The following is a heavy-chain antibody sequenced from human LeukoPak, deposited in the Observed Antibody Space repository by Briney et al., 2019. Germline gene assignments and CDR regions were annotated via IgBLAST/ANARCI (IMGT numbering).Heavy chain of an antibody. CDR1: GFTFSSYE. J-gene: IGHJ2*01. CDR3: ARDNSEDVVVPAAMRAANLYWYFDL. D-gene: IGHD2-2*01. Sequence: PGGSLRLSCAASGFTFSSYEMNWVRQAPGKGLEWVSYISSSSSTIYYADSVKGRFTISRDNAKNSLYLQMNSLRDEDTAVYYCARDNSEDVVVPAAMRAANLYWYFDLWGRGTLVTVSS. V-gene: IGHV3-48*02. CDR2: ISSSSSTI.